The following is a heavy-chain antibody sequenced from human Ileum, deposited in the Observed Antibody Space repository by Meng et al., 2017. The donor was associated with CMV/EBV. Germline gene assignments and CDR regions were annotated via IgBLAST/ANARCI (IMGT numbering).Heavy chain of an antibody. CDR1: GFTFSNHW. CDR2: IKQDGSEK. CDR3: ARDGPRTPEYSSSWVDY. Sequence: GESLKISCAASGFTFSNHWMSWIRQAPGKGLEWVAIIKQDGSEKDYVDSVKGRFTISRDNAKSSLDLHMSSLRAEDTAVYYCARDGPRTPEYSSSWVDYWGQGTLVTVSS. D-gene: IGHD6-13*01. V-gene: IGHV3-7*01. J-gene: IGHJ4*02.